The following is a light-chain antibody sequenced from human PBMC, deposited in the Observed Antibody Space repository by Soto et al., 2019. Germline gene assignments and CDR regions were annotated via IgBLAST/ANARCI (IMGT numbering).Light chain of an antibody. CDR2: EVS. V-gene: IGLV2-8*01. J-gene: IGLJ3*02. Sequence: QSALTQPPSASGSPGQSVTISCTGTSSDLGGYNYVSWYQQHPGKAPKLMIYEVSKRPSGVPDRFSGSKSGNTASLTVSGLQTEDEADYYCSSNAGSNDLRVFGGGTQLTAL. CDR1: SSDLGGYNY. CDR3: SSNAGSNDLRV.